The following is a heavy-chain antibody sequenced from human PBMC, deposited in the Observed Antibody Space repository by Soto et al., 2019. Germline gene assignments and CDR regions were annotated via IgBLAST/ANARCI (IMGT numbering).Heavy chain of an antibody. J-gene: IGHJ6*01. Sequence: GESLKISCKGSGYSFTSYWIGWVRQMPGKFLEWMGIIYPGDSDTRYSPSFQGQVTISADKSISTAYLQWSSLKASDTAMYYCARRLRSGGYSRSSAYYGMDVWGQGTTVTV. D-gene: IGHD6-6*01. V-gene: IGHV5-51*01. CDR2: IYPGDSDT. CDR3: ARRLRSGGYSRSSAYYGMDV. CDR1: GYSFTSYW.